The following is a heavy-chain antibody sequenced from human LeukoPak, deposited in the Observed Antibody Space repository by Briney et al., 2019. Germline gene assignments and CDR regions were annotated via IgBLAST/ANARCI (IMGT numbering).Heavy chain of an antibody. CDR3: ATGGGLAVSHI. J-gene: IGHJ4*02. V-gene: IGHV4-39*01. CDR1: GGSISSYY. D-gene: IGHD5/OR15-5a*01. Sequence: SETLSLTCTVSGGSISSYYWDWIRQPPGKGLEWIGSVYQSGTTYYNPSLKSRVTISGDTSKNQFSLRLSSVSAADTAVYFCATGGGLAVSHIWGQGTLVTVSS. CDR2: VYQSGTT.